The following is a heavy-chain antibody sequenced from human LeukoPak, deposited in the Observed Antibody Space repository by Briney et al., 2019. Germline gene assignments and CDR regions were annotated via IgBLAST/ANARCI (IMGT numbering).Heavy chain of an antibody. J-gene: IGHJ4*02. Sequence: GGSLGLSCATCGFIFSTYALSWLRQAPGKGLEWASSISGSGGSTYHADSVKGRFTISRDSSKNTQYLQMNSVRAEDTAIYYCARVIRAAPGKGYFDYWGQGTLVTVSS. V-gene: IGHV3-23*01. CDR2: ISGSGGST. CDR3: ARVIRAAPGKGYFDY. CDR1: GFIFSTYA. D-gene: IGHD6-13*01.